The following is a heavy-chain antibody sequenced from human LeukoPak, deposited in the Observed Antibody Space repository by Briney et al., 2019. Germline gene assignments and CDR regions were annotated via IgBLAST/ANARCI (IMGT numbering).Heavy chain of an antibody. V-gene: IGHV4-34*01. CDR3: ARGYCSSTSCPTTSGAALPLY. D-gene: IGHD2-2*01. CDR2: INHSGST. CDR1: GGSFSGYY. J-gene: IGHJ4*02. Sequence: SETLSLTCAVYGGSFSGYYWSWIRQPPGKGLEWIGEINHSGSTNYNPSLKSRVTISVDTSKNQFSLKLSSVTAADTAVYYCARGYCSSTSCPTTSGAALPLYWGQGTLVTVSS.